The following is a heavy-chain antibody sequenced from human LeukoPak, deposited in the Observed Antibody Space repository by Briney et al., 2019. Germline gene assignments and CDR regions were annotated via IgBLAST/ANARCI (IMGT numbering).Heavy chain of an antibody. CDR3: ATHIGGGSFDY. J-gene: IGHJ4*02. Sequence: TSETLSLTCTVSGGSISSYYWSWIRQPPGRWLEWIGYIYYSGSTNYNPSLKSRVTISVDTSKNQFSLKLSSMTAADTAVYYCATHIGGGSFDYWGQGTLVTVSP. V-gene: IGHV4-59*08. CDR2: IYYSGST. CDR1: GGSISSYY. D-gene: IGHD1-26*01.